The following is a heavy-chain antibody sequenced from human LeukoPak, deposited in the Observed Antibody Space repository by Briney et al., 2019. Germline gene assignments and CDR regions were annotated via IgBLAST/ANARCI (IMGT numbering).Heavy chain of an antibody. Sequence: GASVKVSCTASGYTFTSYGISWVRQAPGQGLEWMGWISAYNGNTNYAQKLQGRVTMTTDTSTSTAYMELRSLRSDDTAVYYCASHTPSSGWFSYYYYGMDVWGQGTTVTVSS. CDR2: ISAYNGNT. J-gene: IGHJ6*02. D-gene: IGHD6-19*01. CDR3: ASHTPSSGWFSYYYYGMDV. V-gene: IGHV1-18*01. CDR1: GYTFTSYG.